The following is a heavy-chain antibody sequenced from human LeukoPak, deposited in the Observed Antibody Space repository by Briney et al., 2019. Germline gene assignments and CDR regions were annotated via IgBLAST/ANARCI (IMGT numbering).Heavy chain of an antibody. D-gene: IGHD1-7*01. Sequence: GESLRLSCAASGFTFDDYAMHWVRQAPGKGVEWVSGISWNSGSIGYADSVKGRFTISRDNAKNSLYLQMNSLRAEDMALYYCAKSTKLELRGRNAFDIWGQGTMVTVSS. V-gene: IGHV3-9*03. CDR1: GFTFDDYA. CDR3: AKSTKLELRGRNAFDI. CDR2: ISWNSGSI. J-gene: IGHJ3*02.